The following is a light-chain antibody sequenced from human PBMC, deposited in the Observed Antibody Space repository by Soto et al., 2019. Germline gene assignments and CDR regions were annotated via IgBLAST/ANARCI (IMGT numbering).Light chain of an antibody. Sequence: EIVLTQSPGTLSLSPGERATLSCRASQSVSSGYLAWYQQKRGQTPRLLIYETSTSAAGIPTRFSGSGSGTDFTLSITRLEPEDFAVYYCQQYETSLGLTFGQGTKVDIK. V-gene: IGKV3-20*01. CDR2: ETS. CDR3: QQYETSLGLT. CDR1: QSVSSGY. J-gene: IGKJ1*01.